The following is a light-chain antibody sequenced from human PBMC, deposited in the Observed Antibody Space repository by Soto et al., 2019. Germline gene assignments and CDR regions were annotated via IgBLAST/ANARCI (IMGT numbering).Light chain of an antibody. V-gene: IGKV1-33*01. CDR1: QDISNY. J-gene: IGKJ1*01. CDR2: DAS. Sequence: DIQMTQSPSSLSASVGDRVTITCQASQDISNYLNWYQQKPGKAPKLLIYDASNLETGVPSRFSGSGSGTDFTLTISNLQPEDFASYYCLQDYTYPWTFGQGTKVDIK. CDR3: LQDYTYPWT.